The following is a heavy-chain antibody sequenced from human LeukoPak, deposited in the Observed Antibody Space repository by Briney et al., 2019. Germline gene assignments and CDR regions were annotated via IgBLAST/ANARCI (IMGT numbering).Heavy chain of an antibody. CDR2: IKQDGSEK. CDR1: GFTFSSYW. Sequence: QPGGSLRLSWAAAGFTFSSYWMSWVRQAPGKGLEWVANIKQDGSEKYYVDSVKGRFTISRDNAKNSLYLQMNSLRAENTAVYYCARNPTYYDSSGYYFDYWGQGTLVTVSS. D-gene: IGHD3-22*01. V-gene: IGHV3-7*03. CDR3: ARNPTYYDSSGYYFDY. J-gene: IGHJ4*02.